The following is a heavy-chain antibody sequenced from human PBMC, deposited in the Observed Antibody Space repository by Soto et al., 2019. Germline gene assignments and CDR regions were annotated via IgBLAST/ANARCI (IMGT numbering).Heavy chain of an antibody. D-gene: IGHD2-21*02. J-gene: IGHJ5*02. Sequence: SETLSLTCTVSGASIRSTDYYWSWIRQAPGKGLEWIGYVYYTGSAYYNPSLMSRLTISVDTSKNQFSLKLTSVTAAETAVYYCVRTAREGAVAPHWFDRWGQGTQVTVSS. CDR2: VYYTGSA. CDR1: GASIRSTDYY. V-gene: IGHV4-30-4*01. CDR3: VRTAREGAVAPHWFDR.